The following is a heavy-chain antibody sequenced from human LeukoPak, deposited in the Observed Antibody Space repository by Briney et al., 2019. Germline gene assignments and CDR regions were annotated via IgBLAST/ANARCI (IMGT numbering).Heavy chain of an antibody. Sequence: PSETLSLTCTVSGGSTSNYYWSWIRQPPGKGPEWIGYIYYSGTTTYNPSLRSRVTISVDTSKNQFSLKLSSVTAADTAVYFCARDLYGGTGTYCDYWGQGTLVTVSS. J-gene: IGHJ4*02. D-gene: IGHD3-10*01. CDR1: GGSTSNYY. V-gene: IGHV4-59*01. CDR3: ARDLYGGTGTYCDY. CDR2: IYYSGTT.